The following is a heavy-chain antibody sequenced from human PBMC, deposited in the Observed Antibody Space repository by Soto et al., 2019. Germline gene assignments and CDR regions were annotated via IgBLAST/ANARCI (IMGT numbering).Heavy chain of an antibody. Sequence: PSETLSLTSAVAGCSISSVGCSWSWIRQPPGKGLEWIGYIYHSGSTYYNPSLKSRVTISVDRSKNQFSLKLSSVTAADTAVYYCARSVTPWGQGTLVTVSS. J-gene: IGHJ4*02. CDR2: IYHSGST. V-gene: IGHV4-30-2*01. CDR1: GCSISSVGCS. CDR3: ARSVTP. D-gene: IGHD2-15*01.